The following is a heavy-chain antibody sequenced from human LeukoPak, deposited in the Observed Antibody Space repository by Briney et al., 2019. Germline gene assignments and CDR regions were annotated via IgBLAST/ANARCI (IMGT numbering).Heavy chain of an antibody. V-gene: IGHV3-23*01. CDR3: AKLSSRDYFDY. CDR1: GFTFSSYA. Sequence: GGSLRLSCAAPGFTFSSYAMSWVRQAPGKGLKWVSAISGSGGSTYYADSVKGRFTISRDNSKNTLYLQMNSLRAEDTAVYYCAKLSSRDYFDYWGQGTLVTVSS. D-gene: IGHD3-16*02. CDR2: ISGSGGST. J-gene: IGHJ4*02.